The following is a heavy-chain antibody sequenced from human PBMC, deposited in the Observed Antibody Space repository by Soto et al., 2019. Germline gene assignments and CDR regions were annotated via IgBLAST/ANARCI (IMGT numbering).Heavy chain of an antibody. CDR1: GGSISSGGYY. J-gene: IGHJ5*02. D-gene: IGHD5-12*01. Sequence: SETLSLTCTVSGGSISSGGYYWSWILQHPGKGLGWIGYIYYSGSTYYNPSLKSRVTISVDTSKKQFSLKLSSVTAADTAVYYCARVSLRFNWFDPWGQGTLVTISS. CDR3: ARVSLRFNWFDP. CDR2: IYYSGST. V-gene: IGHV4-31*03.